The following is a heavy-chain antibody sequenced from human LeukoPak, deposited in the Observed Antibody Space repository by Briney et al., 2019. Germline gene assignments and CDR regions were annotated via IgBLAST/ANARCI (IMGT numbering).Heavy chain of an antibody. V-gene: IGHV3-30*04. Sequence: GGSLRRSCAASGFTFSSYAMHWVRQAPGKGLEWVSVIAFDGSKKYYADSVTGRFTISRDNSKNTLYLQMNSLRPEDTAVYYCARGNSVSYYYYGLDVWGQGTTVTVSS. J-gene: IGHJ6*02. CDR3: ARGNSVSYYYYGLDV. CDR2: IAFDGSKK. CDR1: GFTFSSYA. D-gene: IGHD5/OR15-5a*01.